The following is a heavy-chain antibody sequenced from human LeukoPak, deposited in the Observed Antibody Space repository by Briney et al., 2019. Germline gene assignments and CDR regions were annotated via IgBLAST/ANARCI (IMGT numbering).Heavy chain of an antibody. CDR3: ARDWVYKIDY. J-gene: IGHJ4*02. D-gene: IGHD5-24*01. V-gene: IGHV3-7*01. CDR1: GFALSSHW. Sequence: GGSLRLSCAASGFALSSHWMTWVRQVPGRGPEWVANVNRDGSETYYLDSVKGRFTISKDNAKNTLILQMNSLRVEDTAVYYCARDWVYKIDYWGRGTLVTVSS. CDR2: VNRDGSET.